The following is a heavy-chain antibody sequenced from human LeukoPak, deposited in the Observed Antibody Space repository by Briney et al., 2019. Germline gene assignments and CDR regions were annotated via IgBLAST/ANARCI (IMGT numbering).Heavy chain of an antibody. V-gene: IGHV3-7*01. CDR1: GFTFSSYW. CDR2: ITQDGSGK. J-gene: IGHJ4*02. CDR3: ASCRESSSSCSLDY. Sequence: GGSLRLSCAASGFTFSSYWLSWVRQSPGKGLEWVASITQDGSGKYYVDSVKGRFTISRDNAKNSLYLEMNTLRVEDTAVYYCASCRESSSSCSLDYWGQGTLVFVSS. D-gene: IGHD2-2*01.